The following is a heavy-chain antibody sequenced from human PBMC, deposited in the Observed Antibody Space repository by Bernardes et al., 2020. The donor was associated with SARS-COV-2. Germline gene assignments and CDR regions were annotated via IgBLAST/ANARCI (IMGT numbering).Heavy chain of an antibody. Sequence: SETLSLTCTVSSASISSTGYYWGWIRQPPGKGLEWIGSIYYSGSTYYNPSLKSRLTISVDTSKNQFSLKLSSVTAADTAVYYCVVYYYGSGSYDFDYWGHGTLITGSS. V-gene: IGHV4-39*01. J-gene: IGHJ4*01. CDR3: VVYYYGSGSYDFDY. D-gene: IGHD3-10*01. CDR1: SASISSTGYY. CDR2: IYYSGST.